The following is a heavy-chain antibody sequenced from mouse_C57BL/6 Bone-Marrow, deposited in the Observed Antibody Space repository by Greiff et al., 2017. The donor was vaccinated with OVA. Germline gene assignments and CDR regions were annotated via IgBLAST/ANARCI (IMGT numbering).Heavy chain of an antibody. CDR2: IWSDGST. CDR3: ARSTVEDYYAMDY. CDR1: GFSLTSYG. Sequence: QVQLQQSGPGLVAPSQSLSITCTVSGFSLTSYGVHWVRQPPGKGLEWLVVIWSDGSTTYNSALKSRLSISKDNSKSQVFLKMNSLQTDDTAMYYCARSTVEDYYAMDYWGQGTSVTVSS. V-gene: IGHV2-6*03. J-gene: IGHJ4*01. D-gene: IGHD1-1*01.